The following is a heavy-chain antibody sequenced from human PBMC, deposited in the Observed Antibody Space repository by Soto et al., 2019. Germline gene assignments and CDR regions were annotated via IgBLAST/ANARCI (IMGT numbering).Heavy chain of an antibody. Sequence: ASVKVSGKASGGTFSSYAISWVRQAPGQGLEWMGGIIPIFGTANYAQKFQGRVTITADESTSTAYMELSSLRSEDTAVYYCARSEGDYVWGSYRYGWFDPWGQGTLVTVSS. D-gene: IGHD3-16*02. V-gene: IGHV1-69*13. J-gene: IGHJ5*02. CDR2: IIPIFGTA. CDR3: ARSEGDYVWGSYRYGWFDP. CDR1: GGTFSSYA.